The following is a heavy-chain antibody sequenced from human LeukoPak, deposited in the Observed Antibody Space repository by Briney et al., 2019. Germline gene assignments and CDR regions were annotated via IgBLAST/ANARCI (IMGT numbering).Heavy chain of an antibody. CDR1: GGSISSGDYY. Sequence: SETLSLTCTVSGGSISSGDYYWSWIRQPPGKGLEWIGYIYYSGSTYYNPSLKSRVTISVDTSKNQFSLKLSSVTAADTAVYYCARGMAVAGTLDYWGQGTLVTVSS. V-gene: IGHV4-30-4*08. J-gene: IGHJ4*02. D-gene: IGHD6-19*01. CDR2: IYYSGST. CDR3: ARGMAVAGTLDY.